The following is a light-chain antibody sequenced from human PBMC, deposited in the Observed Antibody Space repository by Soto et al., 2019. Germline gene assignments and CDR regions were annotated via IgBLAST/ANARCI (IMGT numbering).Light chain of an antibody. Sequence: IGLTQCPGTVSLSPGDRAILSCRASHSVGISNLAWYQQKPGQAPRLLIYGASNRATGIPDRFIFSGSGADTTFTCSSLEPADLPVCSSQQPGLLPLAFRAGTKVDIK. CDR3: QQPGLLPLA. CDR2: GAS. V-gene: IGKV3-20*01. CDR1: HSVGISN. J-gene: IGKJ3*01.